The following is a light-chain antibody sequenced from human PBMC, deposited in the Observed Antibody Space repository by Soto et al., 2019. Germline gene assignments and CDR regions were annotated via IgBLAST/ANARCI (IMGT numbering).Light chain of an antibody. V-gene: IGLV2-11*01. CDR1: SSDVGVYNY. Sequence: QSVLTQPRSVSGSPGQSVTISCTGTSSDVGVYNYVSWYQQYPGKAPKIMIYDASKRPSGVPDRFSGSKSDNTASLTISGLQAEDEADYYCCSHAGSYTFVFGIGTKVTVL. CDR3: CSHAGSYTFV. CDR2: DAS. J-gene: IGLJ1*01.